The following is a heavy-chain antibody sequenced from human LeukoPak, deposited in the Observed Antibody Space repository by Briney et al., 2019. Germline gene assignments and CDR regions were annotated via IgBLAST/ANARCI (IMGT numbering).Heavy chain of an antibody. V-gene: IGHV1-18*01. J-gene: IGHJ3*02. Sequence: ASVKVSCKASGYTFGSYGISWVRQAPGQGLEWMGWISAYNGNTNYAQKLQGRVTMTTDTSTSTAYMELRSLRSDDTAVYYCARVTLDYYDSSGYYYDAFDIWGQGTMVTVSS. CDR2: ISAYNGNT. CDR1: GYTFGSYG. D-gene: IGHD3-22*01. CDR3: ARVTLDYYDSSGYYYDAFDI.